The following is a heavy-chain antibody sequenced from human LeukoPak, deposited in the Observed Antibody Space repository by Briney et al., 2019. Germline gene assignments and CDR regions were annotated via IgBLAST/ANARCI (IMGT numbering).Heavy chain of an antibody. CDR1: GGSISSYY. V-gene: IGHV4-59*12. CDR2: ISYSGST. J-gene: IGHJ6*03. D-gene: IGHD3-10*01. Sequence: TSSETLSLTCTVSGGSISSYYWSWIRQPPGKRLEWIGYISYSGSTNYNPSLKGRVTISVDTSKNQFSLKLSSVTAADTAVYYCARPTMVRGRYMDVWGKGTTVTISS. CDR3: ARPTMVRGRYMDV.